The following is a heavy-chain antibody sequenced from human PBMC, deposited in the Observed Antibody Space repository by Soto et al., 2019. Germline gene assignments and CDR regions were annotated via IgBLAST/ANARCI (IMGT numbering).Heavy chain of an antibody. Sequence: LRLSCAASGFTFSNYAMSWVRQAPGKGLEWVSGLSDGGGDTLYADSVKARFTISRDNFKNTLYLQMNSLRAEDAAIYYCAKASGESYPESRVFDQWGQGTRVTVS. J-gene: IGHJ4*02. CDR2: LSDGGGDT. CDR3: AKASGESYPESRVFDQ. D-gene: IGHD1-26*01. V-gene: IGHV3-23*01. CDR1: GFTFSNYA.